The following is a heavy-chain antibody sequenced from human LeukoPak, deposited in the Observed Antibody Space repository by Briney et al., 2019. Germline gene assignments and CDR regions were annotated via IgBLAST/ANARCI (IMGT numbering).Heavy chain of an antibody. J-gene: IGHJ4*02. CDR2: IKQDGSEK. D-gene: IGHD3-10*01. Sequence: GGSLRLSCAASGFTFSSYWMSWVRQAPGKGLEWVANIKQDGSEKYYVDSVKGRFTISRDNAKNTLYLQMNSLRAEDTAVYYCAKDKSMVRELDYWGQGNLVTVSS. CDR3: AKDKSMVRELDY. V-gene: IGHV3-7*01. CDR1: GFTFSSYW.